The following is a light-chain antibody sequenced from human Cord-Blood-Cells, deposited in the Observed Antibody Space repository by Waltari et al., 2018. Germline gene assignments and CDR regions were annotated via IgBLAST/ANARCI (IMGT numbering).Light chain of an antibody. Sequence: DIQMTQSPSSLSASVGDSVIITWRASQSISSYLNWYQQKPGKAPKLLIYAASSLQSGVPSRFSGSGSGTDFTLTISSLQPEDFATYYCQQSYSTPRTFGQGTKVEIK. CDR3: QQSYSTPRT. CDR1: QSISSY. V-gene: IGKV1-39*01. J-gene: IGKJ1*01. CDR2: AAS.